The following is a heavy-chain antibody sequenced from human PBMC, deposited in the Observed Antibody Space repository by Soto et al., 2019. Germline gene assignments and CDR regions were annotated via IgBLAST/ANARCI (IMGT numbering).Heavy chain of an antibody. V-gene: IGHV3-11*06. D-gene: IGHD3-9*01. J-gene: IGHJ5*02. Sequence: QVQLVESGGGLVKPGGSLRLSCAASGFTFSDYYMSWIRQAPGKGLEWISYISSGGDHTTYADSLRGRFTISRDNANNSLYLQMNSLRAEDTAIYYCARVFVDWLGPWGQGTLVTVSA. CDR1: GFTFSDYY. CDR3: ARVFVDWLGP. CDR2: ISSGGDHT.